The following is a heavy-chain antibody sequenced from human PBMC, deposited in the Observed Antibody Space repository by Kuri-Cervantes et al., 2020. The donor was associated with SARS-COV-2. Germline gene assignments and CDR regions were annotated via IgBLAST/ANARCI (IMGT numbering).Heavy chain of an antibody. V-gene: IGHV3-15*01. D-gene: IGHD3-22*01. CDR3: TTELRYYYDSSGYQFDY. CDR2: IKSKTDGGTT. CDR1: GFKFGDYP. J-gene: IGHJ4*02. Sequence: GESLKISCTASGFKFGDYPMSWVRQAPGKGLEWVGRIKSKTDGGTTDYAAPVKGRFTISRDDSKNTLYLQMNSLKTEDTAVYYCTTELRYYYDSSGYQFDYWGQGTLVTVSS.